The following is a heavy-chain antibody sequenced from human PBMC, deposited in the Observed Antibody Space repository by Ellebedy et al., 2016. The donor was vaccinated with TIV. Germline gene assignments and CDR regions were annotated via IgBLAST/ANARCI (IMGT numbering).Heavy chain of an antibody. Sequence: GESLKISXAASGFTFSNYAMSWVRQAPEKGLEWVSSISGSGGNTYYADSVKGRFTISRNNSKNTLYLQMNSLRGEDTAVYYCAKGGVPRNYWGQGTLVTVSS. V-gene: IGHV3-23*01. D-gene: IGHD3-10*01. CDR3: AKGGVPRNY. J-gene: IGHJ4*02. CDR2: ISGSGGNT. CDR1: GFTFSNYA.